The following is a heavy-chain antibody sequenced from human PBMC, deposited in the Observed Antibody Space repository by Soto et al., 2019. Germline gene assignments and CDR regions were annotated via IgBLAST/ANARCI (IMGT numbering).Heavy chain of an antibody. V-gene: IGHV4-59*08. CDR3: ARHESPAYCGGDCYPMDY. Sequence: SETLSLTCTVSGGSITSYYWSWIRQPPGKGLEWIGYIYYTGNTNYNPSLKSRVTISVDTSKNQFSLKLTSVTAADTAVYYCARHESPAYCGGDCYPMDYWGQGTLVTVS. CDR1: GGSITSYY. D-gene: IGHD2-21*02. CDR2: IYYTGNT. J-gene: IGHJ4*02.